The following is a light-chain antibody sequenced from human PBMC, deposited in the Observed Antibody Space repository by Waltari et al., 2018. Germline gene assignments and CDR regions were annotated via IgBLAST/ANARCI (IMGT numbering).Light chain of an antibody. CDR2: TDD. V-gene: IGLV1-47*02. Sequence: SVLTQPPSASGAPGQRVTISCSGSSSNIGSHYVYWYQPLPGTAPKLLIYTDDQRAAGVPDRVSASKSGTSASLAISGLRSEDEADYYCAAWDDSPSGHVVFGGGTKLTVL. CDR1: SSNIGSHY. CDR3: AAWDDSPSGHVV. J-gene: IGLJ2*01.